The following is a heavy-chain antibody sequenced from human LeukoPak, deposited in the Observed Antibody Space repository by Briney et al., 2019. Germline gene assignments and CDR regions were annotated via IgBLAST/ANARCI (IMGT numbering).Heavy chain of an antibody. CDR2: ISSSSSYI. D-gene: IGHD3-22*01. V-gene: IGHV3-21*04. CDR3: AKDRGEVYYYDSSGYPPLIDY. J-gene: IGHJ4*02. Sequence: KTGGSLRLSCAASGFTFSSYSMNWVRQAPGKGLEWVSSISSSSSYIYYADSVKGRFTISRDNSKNTLYLQMNSLRAEDTAVYYCAKDRGEVYYYDSSGYPPLIDYWGQGTLVTVSS. CDR1: GFTFSSYS.